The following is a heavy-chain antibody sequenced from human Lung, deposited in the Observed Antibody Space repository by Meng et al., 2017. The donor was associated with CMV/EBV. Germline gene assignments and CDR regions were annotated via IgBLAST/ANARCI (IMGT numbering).Heavy chain of an antibody. V-gene: IGHV4-30-4*08. CDR2: IYYSGST. Sequence: QVQLQESGPGLVKPSQTLYIPCTVSGGSISSGDYYWSWIRQPPGKGLEWIGYIYYSGSTYYNPSLKSRVTISVDTSKNQFSLKLSSVTAADTAVYYCARGGITGTVDWFDPWGQGTLVTVSS. CDR1: GGSISSGDYY. CDR3: ARGGITGTVDWFDP. J-gene: IGHJ5*02. D-gene: IGHD1-20*01.